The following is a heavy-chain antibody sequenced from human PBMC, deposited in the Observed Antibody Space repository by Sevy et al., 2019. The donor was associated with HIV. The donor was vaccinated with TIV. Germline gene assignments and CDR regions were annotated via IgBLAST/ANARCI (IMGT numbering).Heavy chain of an antibody. CDR2: ISGSGGST. D-gene: IGHD2-2*01. V-gene: IGHV3-23*01. CDR3: TKDGGTSEY. Sequence: GGSLRLSCAGSGFTFSSFAMSWVHQAPGKGLEWVSSISGSGGSTYYADSVRGRFTISRDNSKNTLYLQMNSLRADDTAVYYCTKDGGTSEYWGQGTLVTVSS. CDR1: GFTFSSFA. J-gene: IGHJ4*02.